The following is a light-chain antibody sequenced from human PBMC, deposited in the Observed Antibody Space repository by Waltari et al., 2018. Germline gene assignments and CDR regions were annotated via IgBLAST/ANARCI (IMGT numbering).Light chain of an antibody. CDR2: RNN. CDR1: SSNIGSNP. J-gene: IGLJ2*01. Sequence: QSVLTQPPSASGTPGQRGTISCSGSSSNIGSNPVYWYQQLPGMAPTLLIYRNNQRPSGVPDRFSGSKSGTSASRAISGLRAEEEAHYYCAAWDDSLEEVFGGGTKLTVL. V-gene: IGLV1-47*01. CDR3: AAWDDSLEEV.